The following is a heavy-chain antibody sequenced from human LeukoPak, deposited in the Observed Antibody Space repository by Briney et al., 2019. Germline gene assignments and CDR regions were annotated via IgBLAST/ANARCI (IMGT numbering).Heavy chain of an antibody. Sequence: GASVKVSCKASGGTFSSYAISWVRQAPGQGLEWMGGIIPIFGTANYAQKFQGRVTITADESTSTAYMEVSSLRSEDTAVYYCVGASGDGYNYYYYHGMDVWGQGTTVTVSS. CDR3: VGASGDGYNYYYYHGMDV. CDR1: GGTFSSYA. J-gene: IGHJ6*02. V-gene: IGHV1-69*13. D-gene: IGHD5-24*01. CDR2: IIPIFGTA.